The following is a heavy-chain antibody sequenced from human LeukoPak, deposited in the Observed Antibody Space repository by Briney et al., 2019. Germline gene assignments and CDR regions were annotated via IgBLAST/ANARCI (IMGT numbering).Heavy chain of an antibody. J-gene: IGHJ4*02. CDR3: ARSPNYYGSGSSTDY. Sequence: GGSLRLSSAASGFTVSSNYMSWVRQAPGKGLEWVSVIYSGGSTYYADSVKGRFTISRDNSKNTLYLQMNSLRAEDTAVYYCARSPNYYGSGSSTDYWGQGTLVTVSS. V-gene: IGHV3-66*01. CDR1: GFTVSSNY. CDR2: IYSGGST. D-gene: IGHD3-10*01.